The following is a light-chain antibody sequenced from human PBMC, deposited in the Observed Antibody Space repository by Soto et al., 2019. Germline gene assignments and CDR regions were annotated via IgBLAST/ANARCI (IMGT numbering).Light chain of an antibody. J-gene: IGKJ1*01. CDR2: KFS. CDR3: LQGTHWPRT. Sequence: DVVMTQSPLSLPVTLGQPASISCRSSQSLVYSDGNTYLSWFQQRPGLSPRRLIYKFSNRDSGVPDRFSGSWSGTDFTLQISRVEAEDVGVYYCLQGTHWPRTFGQGTKVEIK. CDR1: QSLVYSDGNTY. V-gene: IGKV2-30*01.